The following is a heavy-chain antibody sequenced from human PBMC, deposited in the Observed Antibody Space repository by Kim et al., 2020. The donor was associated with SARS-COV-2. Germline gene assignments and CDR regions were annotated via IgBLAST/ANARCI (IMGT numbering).Heavy chain of an antibody. V-gene: IGHV3-11*03. J-gene: IGHJ4*02. CDR2: ISSSSSYT. CDR3: ARTTYGSSTSCVPRIFDY. CDR1: GFTFSDYY. Sequence: GGSLRLSCAASGFTFSDYYMSWIRQAPGKGLEWVSYISSSSSYTNYADSVKGRFTISRDNAKNSLYLQMNSLRAEDTAVYYCARTTYGSSTSCVPRIFDYWGQGTLGTVSS. D-gene: IGHD2-2*01.